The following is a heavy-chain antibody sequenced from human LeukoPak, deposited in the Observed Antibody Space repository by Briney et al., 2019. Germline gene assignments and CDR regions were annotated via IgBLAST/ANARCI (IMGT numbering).Heavy chain of an antibody. CDR1: GYTFTGYY. CDR3: ARAPMIVVVFPPRLDF. J-gene: IGHJ4*02. V-gene: IGHV1-2*02. CDR2: INPNTGGT. Sequence: APVKVSCKTSGYTFTGYYMHWVRQAPGQGLEWRGWINPNTGGTNYAQKFQGRVTMTSDTSISTAYMELSSLKSDDTAMYYCARAPMIVVVFPPRLDFWGQGTLVTVSS. D-gene: IGHD3-22*01.